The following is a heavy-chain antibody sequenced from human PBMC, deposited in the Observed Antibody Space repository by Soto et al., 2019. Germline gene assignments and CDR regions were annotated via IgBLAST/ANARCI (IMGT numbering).Heavy chain of an antibody. CDR1: GFSFRTYA. D-gene: IGHD7-27*01. Sequence: EVQLLQSGGGLVQPGGSLRLSCVGSGFSFRTYAMSWVRQAPGKGLEWVAGITGTGSSADYADSVKGRFTISRDNSKNTLYLHLKNLRADDTAVFYCAKDYWGAASLRFDYWGQGTLVTVSS. CDR3: AKDYWGAASLRFDY. V-gene: IGHV3-23*01. CDR2: ITGTGSSA. J-gene: IGHJ4*02.